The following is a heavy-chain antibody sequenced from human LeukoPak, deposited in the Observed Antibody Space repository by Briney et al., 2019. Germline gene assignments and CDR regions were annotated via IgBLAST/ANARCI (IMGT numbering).Heavy chain of an antibody. Sequence: SVKVSCKASGGTFSSYAISWVRQAPGQGLEWMGGIIPIFGTANYAQKFQGRVTITADESTSTAYMELSSLGSEDTALYYCAISMRHDSSVYWEIRLDYWGQGTLVTVSS. J-gene: IGHJ4*02. V-gene: IGHV1-69*13. D-gene: IGHD3-22*01. CDR2: IIPIFGTA. CDR1: GGTFSSYA. CDR3: AISMRHDSSVYWEIRLDY.